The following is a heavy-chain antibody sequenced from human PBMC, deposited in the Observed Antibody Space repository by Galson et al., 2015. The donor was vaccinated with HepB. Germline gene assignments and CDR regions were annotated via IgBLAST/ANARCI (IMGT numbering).Heavy chain of an antibody. J-gene: IGHJ4*02. V-gene: IGHV1-24*01. CDR2: FDPEDAET. Sequence: SVKVSCKVSGDIVTDLSIHWVRQTPAKGLEWLGGFDPEDAETIYARSFQGRVTMTADTSTNTAYMELSSLTSEDTGLYFCARDASPNYLDSAGFSSWGQGTPVSVSA. CDR1: GDIVTDLS. CDR3: ARDASPNYLDSAGFSS. D-gene: IGHD5-24*01.